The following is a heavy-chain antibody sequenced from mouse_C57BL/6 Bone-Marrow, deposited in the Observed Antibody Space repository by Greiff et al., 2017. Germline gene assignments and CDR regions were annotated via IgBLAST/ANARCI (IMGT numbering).Heavy chain of an antibody. CDR2: IYPRSGNT. CDR3: ARQDGYPDY. Sequence: QVQLQQSGAELARPGASVKLSCKASGYTFTSYGISWVKQRTGPGLEWIGEIYPRSGNTSYNEKFKGKATLTADKSSSTAYMELRSLTSEDAAVYVCARQDGYPDYWGQGTTLTVSS. CDR1: GYTFTSYG. D-gene: IGHD2-3*01. V-gene: IGHV1-81*01. J-gene: IGHJ2*01.